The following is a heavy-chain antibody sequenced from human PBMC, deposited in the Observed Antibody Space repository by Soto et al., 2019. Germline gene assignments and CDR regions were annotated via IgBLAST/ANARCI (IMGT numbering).Heavy chain of an antibody. D-gene: IGHD3-10*01. CDR3: ARDLGRFDFGSTYFDY. J-gene: IGHJ4*02. CDR1: GFTFSSYG. Sequence: LRLSCAASGFTFSSYGFHWVRQAPGKGLEWVAVIWYDGSNKYYADSVKGRFTISRDNSKITLYLQMNSLRAEDTAVYYRARDLGRFDFGSTYFDYWGQGTPVTVSS. V-gene: IGHV3-33*01. CDR2: IWYDGSNK.